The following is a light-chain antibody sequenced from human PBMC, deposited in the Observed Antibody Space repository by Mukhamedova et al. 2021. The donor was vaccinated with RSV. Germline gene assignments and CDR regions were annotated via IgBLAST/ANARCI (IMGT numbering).Light chain of an antibody. CDR3: QKYKSAPFH. CDR2: GSS. V-gene: IGKV1-27*01. Sequence: WYQRRVHGKVPKLLIYGSSTLLPGVPSRFNGSGSGTEFTLTIGSLQPEDVGSYYCQKYKSAPFHFGPGTRVDIK. J-gene: IGKJ3*01.